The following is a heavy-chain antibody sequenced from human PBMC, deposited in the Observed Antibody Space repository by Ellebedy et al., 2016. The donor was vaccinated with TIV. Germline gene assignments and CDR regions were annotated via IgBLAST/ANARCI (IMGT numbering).Heavy chain of an antibody. Sequence: GGSLRLXXAASGFTFSNHWMSWVRQAPGKGLEWVANINLDGSEGKYVDSVKGRFTISRDNAQNSVYLQMNNLRAEDTAVYYCASDPYCNGTICHRANYYWGQGALVTVSS. CDR1: GFTFSNHW. D-gene: IGHD2/OR15-2a*01. CDR3: ASDPYCNGTICHRANYY. V-gene: IGHV3-7*01. CDR2: INLDGSEG. J-gene: IGHJ4*02.